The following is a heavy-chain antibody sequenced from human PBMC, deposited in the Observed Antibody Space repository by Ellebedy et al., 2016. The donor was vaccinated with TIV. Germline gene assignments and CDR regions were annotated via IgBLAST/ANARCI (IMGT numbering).Heavy chain of an antibody. V-gene: IGHV1-2*02. D-gene: IGHD2-2*01. J-gene: IGHJ4*02. Sequence: ASVKVSXXASGYTFTGYYMHWVRQAPGQGLEWMGWINPNSDDTNYAQKFQGRVTMTRDTSISTAYMELSRLRFDDTAMYYCARVHHCSSTSCPFDYWGQGTLLTVSS. CDR3: ARVHHCSSTSCPFDY. CDR1: GYTFTGYY. CDR2: INPNSDDT.